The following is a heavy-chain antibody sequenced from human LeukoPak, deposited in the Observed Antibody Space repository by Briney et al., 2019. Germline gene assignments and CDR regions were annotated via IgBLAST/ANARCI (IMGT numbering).Heavy chain of an antibody. V-gene: IGHV3-48*04. Sequence: GGSLRLSCAASGFTFSSYSMNWVRQAPGKGLEWVSYISSSSSTIYYADSVKGRFTISRDNAKNSLYLQMNSLRAEDTAVYYCAREVPYDILTGYEDYWGQGTLVTVSS. CDR1: GFTFSSYS. J-gene: IGHJ4*02. CDR2: ISSSSSTI. D-gene: IGHD3-9*01. CDR3: AREVPYDILTGYEDY.